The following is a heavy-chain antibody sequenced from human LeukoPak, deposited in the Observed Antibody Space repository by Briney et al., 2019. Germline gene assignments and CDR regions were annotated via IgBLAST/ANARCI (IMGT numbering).Heavy chain of an antibody. CDR3: ARGLANLPLGGATLDY. J-gene: IGHJ4*02. CDR1: GFTFSSYS. Sequence: PGGSLRLSCAASGFTFSSYSMNWVRQAPGKGLEWVSYISSSSSTIYYADSVKGRFTISRDNAKNSLYLQMNSLRAEDTAVYYCARGLANLPLGGATLDYWGQGTLVTVSS. V-gene: IGHV3-48*04. CDR2: ISSSSSTI. D-gene: IGHD3-16*01.